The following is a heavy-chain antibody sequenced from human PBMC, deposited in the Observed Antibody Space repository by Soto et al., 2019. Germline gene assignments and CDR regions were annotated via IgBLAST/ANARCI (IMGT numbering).Heavy chain of an antibody. CDR1: GGTFSSYA. J-gene: IGHJ6*02. D-gene: IGHD2-2*02. V-gene: IGHV1-69*06. Sequence: QVQLVQSGAEVKKPGSSVKVSCKASGGTFSSYAISWVRQAPGQGLEWMGGIIPIFGTANYAQKCQGRVTITADKSTSTAYMELSSLRYEDTAVYYCAGGAEFCSSTSCYTGYYYYYGMDVWGQGTTVTVSS. CDR3: AGGAEFCSSTSCYTGYYYYYGMDV. CDR2: IIPIFGTA.